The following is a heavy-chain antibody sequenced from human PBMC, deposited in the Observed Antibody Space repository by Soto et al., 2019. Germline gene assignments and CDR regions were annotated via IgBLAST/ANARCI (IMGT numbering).Heavy chain of an antibody. CDR3: ARDLGGAAMAIAECFDY. CDR1: GFTFSSYA. J-gene: IGHJ4*02. V-gene: IGHV3-30-3*01. D-gene: IGHD5-18*01. CDR2: ISYDGSNK. Sequence: QVQLVESGGGVVQPGRSLRLSCAASGFTFSSYAMHWVRQAPGKGLEWVAVISYDGSNKYYADSVKGRFTISRDNCKNTLYLQMNSLRAEDTAVYYCARDLGGAAMAIAECFDYWGQGTLVTVSS.